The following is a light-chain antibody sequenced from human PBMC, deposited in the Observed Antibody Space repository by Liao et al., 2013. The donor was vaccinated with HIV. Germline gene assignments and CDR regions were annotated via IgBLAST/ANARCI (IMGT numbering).Light chain of an antibody. CDR1: NIGSKS. V-gene: IGLV3-21*01. CDR3: QAWDSGTGV. J-gene: IGLJ3*02. CDR2: QDS. Sequence: SYVLTQPPSVSVAPGETARIPCGGNNIGSKSLHWYQQKPGQAPALVIYQDSKRPSGIPERFSGSNSGNTATLTISGTQAMDEADYYCQAWDSGTGVFGGGTKLTV.